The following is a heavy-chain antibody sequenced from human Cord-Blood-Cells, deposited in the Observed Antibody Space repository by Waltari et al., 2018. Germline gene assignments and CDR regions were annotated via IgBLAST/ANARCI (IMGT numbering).Heavy chain of an antibody. Sequence: QVQLQQWGAGLLKPSETLSLTCAVYGGSFSGYYWSWIRQPPGKGLEWIGEINHSGSTNDNPSRKSRVTIAVDTSKNQFSRKLSSVTAADTAVYYCARQPYDYYDSSGYYYRPFEYYFDYWGQGTLVTVSS. V-gene: IGHV4-34*01. CDR3: ARQPYDYYDSSGYYYRPFEYYFDY. D-gene: IGHD3-22*01. J-gene: IGHJ4*02. CDR2: INHSGST. CDR1: GGSFSGYY.